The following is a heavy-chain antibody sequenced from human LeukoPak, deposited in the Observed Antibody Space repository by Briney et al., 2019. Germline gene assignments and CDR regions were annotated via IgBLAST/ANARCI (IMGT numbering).Heavy chain of an antibody. V-gene: IGHV1-69*04. CDR2: IIPILGIA. CDR3: AREGQQLVFDY. Sequence: SVKVSCKASGGTFSSYAISWVRQAPGQGLEWMGRIIPILGIANYAQKFQGRVTITADRSTSTAYMELSSLRSEDTAVYYCAREGQQLVFDYWGQGTLVTVSS. D-gene: IGHD6-13*01. CDR1: GGTFSSYA. J-gene: IGHJ4*02.